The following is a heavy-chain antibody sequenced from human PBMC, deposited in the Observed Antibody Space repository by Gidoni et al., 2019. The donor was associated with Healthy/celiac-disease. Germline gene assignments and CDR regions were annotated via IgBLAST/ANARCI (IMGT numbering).Heavy chain of an antibody. CDR1: GFTFSSYA. D-gene: IGHD1-26*01. V-gene: IGHV3-23*01. Sequence: EVQLLESGGGWVQPGVSLGRSCSASGFTFSSYAMSWVRQAPGSGLGWCSAISGSVGIKYYADSVKGRFTISRDNSKNTLYLQMNSLRAEDTAVYYCAKVQVGAIDDAFDIWGQGTMVTVSS. CDR3: AKVQVGAIDDAFDI. J-gene: IGHJ3*02. CDR2: ISGSVGIK.